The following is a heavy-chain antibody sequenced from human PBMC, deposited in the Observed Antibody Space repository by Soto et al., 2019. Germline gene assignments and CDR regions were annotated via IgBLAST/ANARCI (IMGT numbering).Heavy chain of an antibody. D-gene: IGHD6-13*01. CDR2: ISYDGSTK. V-gene: IGHV3-30*18. Sequence: PGGSLRLSCAASGFTFSSYGMHWVRQGSGKGLEWVAVISYDGSTKYYVDSVKGRFTISRDNSPNTLYLQMNSLRAEDTAVYYCAKDQGSSWYEIDYWGQGTVVTVSS. CDR1: GFTFSSYG. CDR3: AKDQGSSWYEIDY. J-gene: IGHJ4*02.